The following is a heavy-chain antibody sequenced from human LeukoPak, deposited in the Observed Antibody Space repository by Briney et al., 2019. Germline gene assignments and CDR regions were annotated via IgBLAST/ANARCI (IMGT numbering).Heavy chain of an antibody. CDR3: ARVGCSSTSCYTGAADY. CDR2: ISHSGST. V-gene: IGHV4-34*01. Sequence: PSETLSLTCAVYGGSFSGYYWSWIRQPPGKGLEWIGEISHSGSTNYNPSLKSRVTISVDTSKNQFSLKLSSVTAADTAVYYCARVGCSSTSCYTGAADYWGQGTLVTVSS. J-gene: IGHJ4*02. CDR1: GGSFSGYY. D-gene: IGHD2-2*02.